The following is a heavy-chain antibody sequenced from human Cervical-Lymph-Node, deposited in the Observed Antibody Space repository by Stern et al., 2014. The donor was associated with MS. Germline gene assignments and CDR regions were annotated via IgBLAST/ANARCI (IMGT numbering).Heavy chain of an antibody. Sequence: EVQLVESGGDLVQPGGSLRLSCSASGFTFSTYAMHWVRQAPGKGLEYVSGISSNGGFTFYADSVKGRFTISRDNSKNALYLQMSSLRAEDTAIYYCVTYLVAAIPWGLGTLVTVSS. CDR2: ISSNGGFT. CDR1: GFTFSTYA. J-gene: IGHJ5*02. V-gene: IGHV3-64D*06. D-gene: IGHD6-25*01. CDR3: VTYLVAAIP.